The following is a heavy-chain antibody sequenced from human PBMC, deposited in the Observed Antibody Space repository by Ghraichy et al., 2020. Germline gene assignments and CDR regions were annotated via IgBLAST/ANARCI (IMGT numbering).Heavy chain of an antibody. CDR3: ARGPPYGYSSGPRGDY. D-gene: IGHD2-15*01. Sequence: SETLSLTCAVYGGSFSGYYWSWIRQPPGKGLEWIGEINHSGSTNYNPSLKSRVTISVDTSKNQFSLKLSSVTAADTAVYYCARGPPYGYSSGPRGDYWGQGTLVTVSS. V-gene: IGHV4-34*01. J-gene: IGHJ4*02. CDR2: INHSGST. CDR1: GGSFSGYY.